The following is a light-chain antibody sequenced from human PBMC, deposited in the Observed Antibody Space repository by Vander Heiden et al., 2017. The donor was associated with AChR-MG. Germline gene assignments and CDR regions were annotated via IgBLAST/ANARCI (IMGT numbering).Light chain of an antibody. Sequence: SSELTQDPAVSVALGPTVRITCQGDSLRSYYASWYQQKPGQAPVLVMYGKNDRPSGIPDRFSGSSSGNTASLTITGAQAEDEAAYYCNSRDSSGNHVEFGGGTKLTVL. CDR3: NSRDSSGNHVE. CDR2: GKN. CDR1: SLRSYY. J-gene: IGLJ2*01. V-gene: IGLV3-19*01.